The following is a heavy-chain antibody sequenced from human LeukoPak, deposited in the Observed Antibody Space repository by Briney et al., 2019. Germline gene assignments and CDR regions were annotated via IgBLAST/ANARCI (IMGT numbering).Heavy chain of an antibody. CDR1: GGSISSYY. D-gene: IGHD6-19*01. Sequence: SETLSLTCTVSGGSISSYYWSWIRQPPGKGLEWIGEINHSGSTNYNPSLKSRVTISVDTSKNQFSLKLSSVTAADTAVYYCASSSVGGWYVEYFQHWGQGTLVTVSS. V-gene: IGHV4-34*01. CDR3: ASSSVGGWYVEYFQH. J-gene: IGHJ1*01. CDR2: INHSGST.